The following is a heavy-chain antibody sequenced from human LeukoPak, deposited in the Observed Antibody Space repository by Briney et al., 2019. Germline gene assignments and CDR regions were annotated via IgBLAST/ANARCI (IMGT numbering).Heavy chain of an antibody. CDR3: ARNGSSASCYGVLCYFDY. D-gene: IGHD2-2*01. CDR2: IYTSGST. J-gene: IGHJ4*02. Sequence: SETLSLTCTVSGGSISSYYWSWIRQPAGKGLEWIGRIYTSGSTNYNPSLKSRVTMSVDTSKNQFSLKLSSVTAADTAVYYRARNGSSASCYGVLCYFDYWGQGSLVTVSS. V-gene: IGHV4-4*07. CDR1: GGSISSYY.